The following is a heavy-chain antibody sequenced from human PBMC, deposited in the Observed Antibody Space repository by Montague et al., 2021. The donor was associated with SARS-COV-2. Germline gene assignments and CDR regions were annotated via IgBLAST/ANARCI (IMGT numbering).Heavy chain of an antibody. D-gene: IGHD2-2*01. CDR1: GFTFDDYA. V-gene: IGHV3-9*01. CDR3: AKDRALLPYSLHCSSTSCYESAGYYYCGMDV. CDR2: INWNSGSI. J-gene: IGHJ6*02. Sequence: SLRLSCAASGFTFDDYAMHWVRQAPGKGLEWVSGINWNSGSIGYSDSVKGLFTISRDNAKNSLYLQMNSLRAEDTALYYCAKDRALLPYSLHCSSTSCYESAGYYYCGMDVWGQGTTVTVSS.